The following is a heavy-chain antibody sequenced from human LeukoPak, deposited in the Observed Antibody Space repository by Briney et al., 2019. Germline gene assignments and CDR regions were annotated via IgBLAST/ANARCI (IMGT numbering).Heavy chain of an antibody. CDR3: ARGALLLWFGELLSQHFDY. V-gene: IGHV1-18*01. J-gene: IGHJ4*02. CDR1: GYTFTSYG. D-gene: IGHD3-10*01. Sequence: ASVKVSCKASGYTFTSYGISWVRQAPGQGLEWMGWISAYNGNTNYAQKLQGRVTMTTDTSTSTAYMEPRSLRSDDTAVYYCARGALLLWFGELLSQHFDYWGQGTLVTVSS. CDR2: ISAYNGNT.